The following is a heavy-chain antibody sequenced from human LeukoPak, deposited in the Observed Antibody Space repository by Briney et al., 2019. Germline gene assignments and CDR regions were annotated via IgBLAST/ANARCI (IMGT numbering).Heavy chain of an antibody. J-gene: IGHJ4*02. CDR3: ARDRPYSSSWYEFDY. D-gene: IGHD6-13*01. V-gene: IGHV3-21*01. Sequence: GGPLRLSCAASGFTFSSYSMNWVRQAPGKGLEWVSSISSSSSYIYYADSVKGRFTISRDNAKNSLYLQMNSLRAEDTAVYYCARDRPYSSSWYEFDYWGQGTLVTVSS. CDR2: ISSSSSYI. CDR1: GFTFSSYS.